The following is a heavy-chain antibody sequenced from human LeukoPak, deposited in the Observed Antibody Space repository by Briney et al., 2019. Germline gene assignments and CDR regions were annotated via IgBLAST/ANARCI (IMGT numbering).Heavy chain of an antibody. CDR3: ARDNAYMLDY. CDR2: INTDGGTT. Sequence: GGSLRLSCAASGFTFSSYWMNWVRQTLGKGLVWVAHINTDGGTTRYADSVKGRLTVSRDNAKNTLYLEMNRLRAEDTAVYYCARDNAYMLDYWGQGTQVTVSS. J-gene: IGHJ4*02. CDR1: GFTFSSYW. V-gene: IGHV3-74*01. D-gene: IGHD5-24*01.